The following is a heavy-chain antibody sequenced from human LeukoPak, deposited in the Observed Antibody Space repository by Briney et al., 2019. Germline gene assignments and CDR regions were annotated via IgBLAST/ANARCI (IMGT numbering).Heavy chain of an antibody. CDR2: IVVGSGVT. J-gene: IGHJ3*02. Sequence: GASVKVSCKASGISFMSSAVQWVRQARGQRLEWIGWIVVGSGVTNYALKFLERVTITRDMSTSTVFMELSSLRSEDTALYYCAAEKRLYCSGGACYPDAFDIWGQGTMVTVSS. V-gene: IGHV1-58*01. CDR3: AAEKRLYCSGGACYPDAFDI. D-gene: IGHD2-15*01. CDR1: GISFMSSA.